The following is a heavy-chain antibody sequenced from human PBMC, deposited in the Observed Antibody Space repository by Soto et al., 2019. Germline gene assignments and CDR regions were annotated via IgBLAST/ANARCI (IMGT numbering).Heavy chain of an antibody. CDR2: IIPMFGSP. J-gene: IGHJ6*02. Sequence: QVQLVQSGAEVKKPGSSVKVSCKASGGTLSTNAISWVRQAPGQGLEWMGAIIPMFGSPKYAQNFQGRVTITADNPTITIYMEMISLTSADTAVYYCARGGFVAGLYNAMDAWGQDTTVAVTS. CDR1: GGTLSTNA. D-gene: IGHD6-19*01. CDR3: ARGGFVAGLYNAMDA. V-gene: IGHV1-69*06.